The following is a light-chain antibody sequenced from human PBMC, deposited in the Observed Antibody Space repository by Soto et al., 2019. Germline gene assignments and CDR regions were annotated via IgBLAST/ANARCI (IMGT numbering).Light chain of an antibody. CDR3: QQYNTYSYT. J-gene: IGKJ2*01. V-gene: IGKV1-5*03. Sequence: DIQMTQSPSTLSASVGDRVTITCRASQSISSWLAWYQQKPGKAPKLLLYKASSLESRIPSRFSGSGSGTEFTRTIASLQPDDFATYFCQQYNTYSYTFGQGTKLEIK. CDR1: QSISSW. CDR2: KAS.